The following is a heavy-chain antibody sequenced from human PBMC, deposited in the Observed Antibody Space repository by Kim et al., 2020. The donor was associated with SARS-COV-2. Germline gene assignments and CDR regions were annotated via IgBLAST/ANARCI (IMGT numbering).Heavy chain of an antibody. Sequence: DSVRGRFTISRDNSKNTMYLQMNSLRVEDTAIYYCAKFDKPGTSVTCFDHCGQGALVTVSS. J-gene: IGHJ4*02. CDR3: AKFDKPGTSVTCFDH. V-gene: IGHV3-23*01. D-gene: IGHD4-17*01.